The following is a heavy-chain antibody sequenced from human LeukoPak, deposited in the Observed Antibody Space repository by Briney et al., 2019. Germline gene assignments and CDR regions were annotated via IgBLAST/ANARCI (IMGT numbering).Heavy chain of an antibody. D-gene: IGHD6-19*01. CDR2: INPNSGGT. CDR3: AKYSSGWFDY. V-gene: IGHV1-2*02. Sequence: ASVKVSCKASGYTFTDYYMHWVRPAPGQGLEWMGWINPNSGGTNYAQKFQGRVTMTRDTSISTAYMELSNLRSDDTAMYFCAKYSSGWFDYWGKGTLDTVSS. J-gene: IGHJ5*01. CDR1: GYTFTDYY.